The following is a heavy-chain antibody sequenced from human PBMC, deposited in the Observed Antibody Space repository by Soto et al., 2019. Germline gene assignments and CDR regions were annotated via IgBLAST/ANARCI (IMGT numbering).Heavy chain of an antibody. V-gene: IGHV4-39*01. CDR3: ARRERAAGTDWWFDP. Sequence: SETLSLTCTVSGDSISTNSYSWGWIRQPPGQGLEWIGLFYYSGSTYYSPSLKSRVTISVDTSKNQFSLKLSSVTAADTAVYYCARRERAAGTDWWFDPWGQGTLVTVS. J-gene: IGHJ5*02. CDR1: GDSISTNSYS. CDR2: FYYSGST. D-gene: IGHD6-13*01.